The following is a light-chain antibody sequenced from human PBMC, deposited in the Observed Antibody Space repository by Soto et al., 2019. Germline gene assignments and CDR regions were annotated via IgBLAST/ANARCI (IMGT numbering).Light chain of an antibody. V-gene: IGLV1-40*01. J-gene: IGLJ1*01. CDR2: GNN. Sequence: QSALTQPPSVSGAPGQRVAISCTGSGSNIGAGSDVHWYQQLPGMAPKLLVYGNNNRPSGVPHRFSGSKSATSASLAITGLQAEDEADYYCQSYDTSLRACVFGTGTKLTVL. CDR1: GSNIGAGSD. CDR3: QSYDTSLRACV.